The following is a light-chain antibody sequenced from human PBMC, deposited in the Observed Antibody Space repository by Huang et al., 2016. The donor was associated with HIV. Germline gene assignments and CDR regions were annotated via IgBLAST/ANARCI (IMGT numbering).Light chain of an antibody. CDR3: KHYENLPIT. J-gene: IGKJ5*01. CDR2: DAS. V-gene: IGKV1-33*01. Sequence: DIRMTQSPSSLSASVGDRVTITCQASQNIDNYLNWYQQKPGKAPKLLIYDASNLEVGVPARFNGSGSGTDFTFTINSLQPEDVATYYCKHYENLPITFGQGTRLEIK. CDR1: QNIDNY.